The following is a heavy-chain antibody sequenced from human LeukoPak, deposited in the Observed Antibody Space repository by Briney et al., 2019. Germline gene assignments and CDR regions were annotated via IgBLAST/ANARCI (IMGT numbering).Heavy chain of an antibody. Sequence: ASVKVSCKASGYTFTGYYMHWVRQAPGQGLEWMGWINPNSGGTNYAQKFQGRVTMTRDTSISTAYMELSRLRSDDTAVYYCARALRGAAASNWFDPWGQGTLVTVSS. CDR3: ARALRGAAASNWFDP. D-gene: IGHD6-13*01. CDR2: INPNSGGT. V-gene: IGHV1-2*02. J-gene: IGHJ5*02. CDR1: GYTFTGYY.